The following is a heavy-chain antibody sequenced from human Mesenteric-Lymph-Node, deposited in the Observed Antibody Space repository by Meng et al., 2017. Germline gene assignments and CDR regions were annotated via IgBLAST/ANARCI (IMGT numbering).Heavy chain of an antibody. Sequence: LQASGPGRGKASATLSLTYAFSGYCISGSDWGGCYRQPSGKGLEWIGYIYYSGSTYYNPSLNSRVTMSVDTSKNQFSMKLSSVTAVDTAVYYRARASYGSGSPLGESWFDPWGQGTLVTVSS. D-gene: IGHD3-10*01. CDR3: ARASYGSGSPLGESWFDP. CDR1: GYCISGSDW. V-gene: IGHV4-28*03. CDR2: IYYSGST. J-gene: IGHJ5*02.